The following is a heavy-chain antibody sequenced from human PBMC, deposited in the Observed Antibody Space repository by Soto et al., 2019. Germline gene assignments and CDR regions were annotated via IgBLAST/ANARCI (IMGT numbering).Heavy chain of an antibody. Sequence: GGSLTLSCAASGFSFSTYSMNWVRQAPEKGLGWVSSISSSSSYIYYADSVKGRFTISRDNAKNSLYLQMNSLRAEDTAVYYCARDYDSGGYYTVWFAYWGQGTLLTVSS. CDR1: GFSFSTYS. CDR2: ISSSSSYI. CDR3: ARDYDSGGYYTVWFAY. J-gene: IGHJ4*02. D-gene: IGHD3-22*01. V-gene: IGHV3-21*01.